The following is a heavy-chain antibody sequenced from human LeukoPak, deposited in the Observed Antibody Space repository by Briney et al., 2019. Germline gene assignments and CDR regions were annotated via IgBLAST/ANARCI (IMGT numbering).Heavy chain of an antibody. Sequence: PSETLSLTCTVSGGSISSYYWSWIRQPPGKGLEWIGYIYYSGSTYYNPSLKSRVTISVDTSKNQFSLKLSSVTAADTAVYYCARGGYGSGIHWGQGTLVTVSS. CDR1: GGSISSYY. CDR2: IYYSGST. CDR3: ARGGYGSGIH. D-gene: IGHD3-10*01. J-gene: IGHJ4*02. V-gene: IGHV4-59*06.